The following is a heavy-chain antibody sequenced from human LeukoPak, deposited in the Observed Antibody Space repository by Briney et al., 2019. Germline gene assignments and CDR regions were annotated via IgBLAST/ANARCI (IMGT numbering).Heavy chain of an antibody. CDR1: GGSISRHS. J-gene: IGHJ4*02. CDR2: IKASGST. Sequence: SETLSLTCTVAGGSISRHSWSWLRQPAGKGLEWIGRIKASGSTNYNPSLKSRVTMSVEKSKNEFALKLTAVSAGGRAVYYCANSYYSGSGTDRFDSWGQGTLVTVSS. CDR3: ANSYYSGSGTDRFDS. D-gene: IGHD3-10*01. V-gene: IGHV4-4*07.